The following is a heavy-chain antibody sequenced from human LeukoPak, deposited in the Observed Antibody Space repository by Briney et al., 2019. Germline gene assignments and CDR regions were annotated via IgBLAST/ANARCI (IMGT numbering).Heavy chain of an antibody. V-gene: IGHV3-30*03. CDR1: GFTLSSYG. D-gene: IGHD1-26*01. CDR3: ARTLGGDY. Sequence: PGGSLRLSCAASGFTLSSYGMHWVRQAPGKGLEWVAVISYDGSNKYYADSVKGRFTISRDNSKNTLYLQMNSLRAEDTAVYYCARTLGGDYWGQGTLVTVSS. J-gene: IGHJ4*02. CDR2: ISYDGSNK.